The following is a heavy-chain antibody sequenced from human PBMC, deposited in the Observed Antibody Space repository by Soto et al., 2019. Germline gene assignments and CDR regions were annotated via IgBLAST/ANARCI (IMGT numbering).Heavy chain of an antibody. CDR1: GYTFTGYY. D-gene: IGHD6-6*01. J-gene: IGHJ6*03. CDR2: INPNSGGT. CDR3: ARSPRIAARYYYYYYMDV. V-gene: IGHV1-2*04. Sequence: ASVKVSCKASGYTFTGYYMHWVRQAPGQGLEWMGWINPNSGGTNYAQKFQGWVTMTRDTSISTAYMELSRLRSDDTAVYYCARSPRIAARYYYYYYMDVWGKGTTVTVSS.